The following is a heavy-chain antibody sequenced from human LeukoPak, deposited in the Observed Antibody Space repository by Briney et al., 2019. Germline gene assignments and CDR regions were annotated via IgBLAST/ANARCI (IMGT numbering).Heavy chain of an antibody. D-gene: IGHD2-15*01. CDR3: ARGRSRYCSGGSCSVGWFDP. CDR1: GGSFSGYY. J-gene: IGHJ5*02. Sequence: KASGTLSLTCAVYGGSFSGYYWSWIRQPPGKGHEWIGEINHSGSTNDNPSLKSRVTISVDTSKNQFSLKLSSVTAADTAVYYCARGRSRYCSGGSCSVGWFDPWGQGTLVTVSS. V-gene: IGHV4-34*01. CDR2: INHSGST.